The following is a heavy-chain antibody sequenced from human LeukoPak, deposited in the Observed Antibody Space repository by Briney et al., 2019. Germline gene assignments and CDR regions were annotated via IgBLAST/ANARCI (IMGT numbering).Heavy chain of an antibody. V-gene: IGHV4-38-2*02. D-gene: IGHD6-13*01. Sequence: PSETLSLTCTVSGYPISSGYYWGWTRQPPGKGLEWIGSIYHSGSTYYNPSLKSRVTISVDTSKNQFSLKLSSATAADTAVYYCARDFSTAYSTDWFDPWGQGTLVTVSS. J-gene: IGHJ5*02. CDR1: GYPISSGYY. CDR3: ARDFSTAYSTDWFDP. CDR2: IYHSGST.